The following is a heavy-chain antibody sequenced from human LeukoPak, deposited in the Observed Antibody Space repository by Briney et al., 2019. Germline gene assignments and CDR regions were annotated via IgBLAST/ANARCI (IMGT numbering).Heavy chain of an antibody. J-gene: IGHJ5*02. CDR3: ARVSGEAAAAGTGWFDP. V-gene: IGHV4-59*01. CDR2: IYYSGSP. D-gene: IGHD6-13*01. CDR1: GGSISSYY. Sequence: SETLSLTCTVSGGSISSYYWSWIRQPPGKGLEWIGYIYYSGSPNYNPSLKSRVTISVDTSKNQFSLKLSSVTAADTAVYYCARVSGEAAAAGTGWFDPWGQGTLVTVSS.